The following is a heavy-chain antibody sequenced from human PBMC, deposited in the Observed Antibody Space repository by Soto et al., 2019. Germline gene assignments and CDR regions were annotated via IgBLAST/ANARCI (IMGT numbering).Heavy chain of an antibody. J-gene: IGHJ6*02. CDR2: ISYDGSNK. Sequence: GGSLRLSCAASGFTFSSYAMHWVRQAPGKGLEWVAVISYDGSNKYYADSVKGRFTISRDNSKNTLYLQMNSLRAEDTAVYYCAREGMDKWLEYYYYCGMDVWGQGTTVTVSS. CDR3: AREGMDKWLEYYYYCGMDV. V-gene: IGHV3-30-3*01. D-gene: IGHD6-19*01. CDR1: GFTFSSYA.